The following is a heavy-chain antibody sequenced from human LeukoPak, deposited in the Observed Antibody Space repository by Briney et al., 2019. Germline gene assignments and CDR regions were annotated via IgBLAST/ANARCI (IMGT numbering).Heavy chain of an antibody. V-gene: IGHV4-34*01. Sequence: PSETLSLTCAVYGGSFSGYYWSWIRQPPGKGLEWIGEINHSGSTNYNPPLKSRVTISIDTSKNQFSLKLRSVTAADTAVYYCASMLGSGSVSYLFDYWGQGTLVTVSS. CDR1: GGSFSGYY. CDR2: INHSGST. CDR3: ASMLGSGSVSYLFDY. D-gene: IGHD3-10*01. J-gene: IGHJ4*02.